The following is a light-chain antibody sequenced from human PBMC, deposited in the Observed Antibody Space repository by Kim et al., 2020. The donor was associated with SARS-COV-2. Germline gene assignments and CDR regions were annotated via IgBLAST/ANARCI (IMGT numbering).Light chain of an antibody. Sequence: GSPGKPASIACSGDKLGHKYVSWYQQRPGQSPVLVIYQDNKRPSGIPERFSGSNSGNTATLTISGTQAMDEADYYCQAWDSSTVVFGGGTQLTVL. CDR1: KLGHKY. CDR2: QDN. J-gene: IGLJ2*01. V-gene: IGLV3-1*01. CDR3: QAWDSSTVV.